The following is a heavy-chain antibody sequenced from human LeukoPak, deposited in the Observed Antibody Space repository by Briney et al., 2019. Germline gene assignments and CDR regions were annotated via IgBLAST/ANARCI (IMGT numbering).Heavy chain of an antibody. Sequence: GGCLRLSCAASGFTFSSYSMNWVRQAPGKGLEWVSYISSSSSTIYYADSVKGRFTISRDNTKNSLYLQMNSLRVEDTAVYYCARDEPGFGELLVHWGEGSLVTVSS. J-gene: IGHJ4*02. V-gene: IGHV3-48*01. D-gene: IGHD3-10*01. CDR1: GFTFSSYS. CDR3: ARDEPGFGELLVH. CDR2: ISSSSSTI.